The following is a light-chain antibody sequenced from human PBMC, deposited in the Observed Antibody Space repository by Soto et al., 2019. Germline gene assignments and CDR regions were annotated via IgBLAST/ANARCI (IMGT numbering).Light chain of an antibody. CDR3: QSYDSSLGAV. CDR1: GSNIGAGFD. J-gene: IGLJ2*01. Sequence: QSVLTQPPSVSGAPGQRVTISCTGRGSNIGAGFDVHWYQQLPGTVPKLLIHGNTNRPSGVPDRFSGSRSGTSASLAITGLQVEDEADYYRQSYDSSLGAVFGGGTKLTVL. V-gene: IGLV1-40*01. CDR2: GNT.